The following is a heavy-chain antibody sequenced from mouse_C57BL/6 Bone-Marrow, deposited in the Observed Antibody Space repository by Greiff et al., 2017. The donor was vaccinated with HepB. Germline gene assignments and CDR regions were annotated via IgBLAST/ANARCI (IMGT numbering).Heavy chain of an antibody. Sequence: VHVKQSGPELVKPGASVKMSCKASGYTFTDYNMHWVKQSHGKSLEWIGYINPNNGGTSYNQKFKGKATLTVNKSSSTAYMELRSLTSEDSAVYYCASRFITTVAYAMDYWGQGTSVTVSS. D-gene: IGHD1-1*01. CDR3: ASRFITTVAYAMDY. J-gene: IGHJ4*01. CDR1: GYTFTDYN. CDR2: INPNNGGT. V-gene: IGHV1-22*01.